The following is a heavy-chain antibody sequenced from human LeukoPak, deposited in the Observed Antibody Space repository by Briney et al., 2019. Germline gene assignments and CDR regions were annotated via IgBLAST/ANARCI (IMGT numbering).Heavy chain of an antibody. D-gene: IGHD4-17*01. Sequence: ASVKLSCKASGYTFTGYYMHWVRQAPGQGLEWMGRINPNSGGTNYAQKFKGRVTMTRDTSISTAYMELSRLRSDDTAVYYCAITADYGDYGDAFDIWGQGTMVTVSS. J-gene: IGHJ3*02. CDR1: GYTFTGYY. V-gene: IGHV1-2*06. CDR3: AITADYGDYGDAFDI. CDR2: INPNSGGT.